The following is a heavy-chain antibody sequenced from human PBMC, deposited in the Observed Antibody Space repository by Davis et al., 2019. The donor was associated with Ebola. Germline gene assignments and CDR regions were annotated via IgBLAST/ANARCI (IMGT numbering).Heavy chain of an antibody. D-gene: IGHD2-21*02. V-gene: IGHV4-59*12. CDR3: AGRRQVTANYYYYYGMDV. J-gene: IGHJ6*02. Sequence: SETLSLTCTVSGGSISSYYWSWIRQPPGKRLEWIGYIYYSGSTNYNPSLKSRVTISVDTSKNQFSLKLSSVTAADTAVYYCAGRRQVTANYYYYYGMDVWGQGTTVTVSS. CDR2: IYYSGST. CDR1: GGSISSYY.